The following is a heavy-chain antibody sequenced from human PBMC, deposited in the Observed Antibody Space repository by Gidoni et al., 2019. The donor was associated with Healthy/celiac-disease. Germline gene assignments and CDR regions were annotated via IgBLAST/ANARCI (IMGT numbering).Heavy chain of an antibody. V-gene: IGHV3-15*01. CDR2: IKSKTDGRTT. CDR3: TTDGSGYYLGSYYGMDV. CDR1: GVPLTNAW. D-gene: IGHD3-3*01. J-gene: IGHJ6*02. Sequence: VQLVEAGGCLVMPGGSLRLSCSAAGVPLTNAWTGWVPPAPGKGLEWVGRIKSKTDGRTTDYAASVKGRFTISRDDSKNTLYLQMNSLKTEDTAVYYCTTDGSGYYLGSYYGMDVWGQGTTVTVSS.